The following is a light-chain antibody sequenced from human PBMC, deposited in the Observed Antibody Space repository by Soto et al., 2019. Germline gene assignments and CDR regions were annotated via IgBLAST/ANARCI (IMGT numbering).Light chain of an antibody. CDR1: QSVSSH. CDR3: QERTNWPPSWT. J-gene: IGKJ1*01. Sequence: EIVLTQSPATLSLSPGGRATLSCRASQSVSSHLAWYQQKPGQAPRLLIYDASNRATGTPDRFSGSGSGTDFTLTISSLEPEDFAVYYCQERTNWPPSWTFGQGTKVDIK. CDR2: DAS. V-gene: IGKV3-11*01.